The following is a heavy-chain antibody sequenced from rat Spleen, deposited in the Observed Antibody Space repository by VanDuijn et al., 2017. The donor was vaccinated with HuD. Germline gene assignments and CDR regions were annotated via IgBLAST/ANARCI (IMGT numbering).Heavy chain of an antibody. CDR1: GFTFSTAW. V-gene: IGHV6-6*01. D-gene: IGHD1-12*02. CDR3: ALYYYDGSYYFDY. Sequence: EVQVLESGGGLVQPGNSLKLSCATSGFTFSTAWMYWYRQFPEKRLEWVARIKAKSNNYATDYTESVKGRFTISRDDSKSSIYLQMNNLKEEDTAIYYCALYYYDGSYYFDYWGQGVMVTVSS. J-gene: IGHJ2*01. CDR2: IKAKSNNYAT.